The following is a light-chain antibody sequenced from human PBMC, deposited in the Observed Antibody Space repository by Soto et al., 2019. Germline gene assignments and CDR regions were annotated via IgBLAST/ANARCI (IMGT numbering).Light chain of an antibody. J-gene: IGKJ4*01. V-gene: IGKV3-20*01. CDR3: QQYGGSPPLT. CDR1: QTVSSTY. CDR2: GAS. Sequence: IVLTQSPGTLSLSPGERATLSCRASQTVSSTYLAWYQQKPGQAPRLLIHGASSRATGIPDRFSGSGSGTDFNLTISRLEPEDFALYYCQQYGGSPPLTFGGGTKVEIK.